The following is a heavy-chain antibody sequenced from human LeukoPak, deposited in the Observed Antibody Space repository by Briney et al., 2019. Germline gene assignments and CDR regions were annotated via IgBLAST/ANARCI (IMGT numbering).Heavy chain of an antibody. Sequence: GGSLRLSCAASGFTFSSYSMNWVRQAPGKGLEWVSSIRSSSSYIYYADSVKGRFTISRDNAKNSLYLQMSSLRSEDTAVYYCARGIDGYYDYWGQGTLVTVSS. CDR1: GFTFSSYS. CDR3: ARGIDGYYDY. J-gene: IGHJ4*02. D-gene: IGHD3-22*01. CDR2: IRSSSSYI. V-gene: IGHV3-21*01.